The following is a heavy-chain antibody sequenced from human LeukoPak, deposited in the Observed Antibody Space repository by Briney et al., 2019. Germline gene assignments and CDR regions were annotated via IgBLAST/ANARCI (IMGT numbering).Heavy chain of an antibody. CDR2: LYSGGIT. CDR3: ARASQPYGSGSYHFDY. Sequence: GGSLRLSCVVSGFTVSSNYMNWVRQAPGKGLEWVSVLYSGGITYSADSVKGRCTISRDISKNTLYLQMNSLRAEDTAVYYCARASQPYGSGSYHFDYWGQGTLVTVSS. CDR1: GFTVSSNY. J-gene: IGHJ4*02. V-gene: IGHV3-66*01. D-gene: IGHD3-10*01.